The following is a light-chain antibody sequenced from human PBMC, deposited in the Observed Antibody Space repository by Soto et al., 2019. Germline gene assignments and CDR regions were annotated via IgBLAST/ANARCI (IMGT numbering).Light chain of an antibody. CDR3: LQYNDYSWT. CDR2: SSS. Sequence: DTQMTQSPSTLSASVGDRVTITCRASETISTWLAWYQQKPGQATKLLIYSSSFLESGVPSRFSGSGSGTEFTLTISSLQPDDFATYYCLQYNDYSWTFGQGTKVQIK. J-gene: IGKJ1*01. CDR1: ETISTW. V-gene: IGKV1-5*01.